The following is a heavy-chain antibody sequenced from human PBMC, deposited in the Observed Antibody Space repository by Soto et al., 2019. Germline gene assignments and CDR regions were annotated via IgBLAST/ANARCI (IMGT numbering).Heavy chain of an antibody. D-gene: IGHD1-26*01. J-gene: IGHJ4*02. CDR3: AKENPWAGALN. Sequence: GGSLRLSCAASGFTFDDYAMHWVRQAPGKGLEWVSGISWNSGSIGYADSVKGRFTISRDNAKNSLYLQMNSLRAEDTALYYCAKENPWAGALNWGQGTLVTVSS. CDR1: GFTFDDYA. CDR2: ISWNSGSI. V-gene: IGHV3-9*01.